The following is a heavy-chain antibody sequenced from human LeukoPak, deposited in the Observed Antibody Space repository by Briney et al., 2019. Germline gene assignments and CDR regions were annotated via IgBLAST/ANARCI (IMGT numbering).Heavy chain of an antibody. D-gene: IGHD2-15*01. Sequence: GESLKISCKGSGYSFTSYWIGWVRQMPGKGLEWMGIIYPGDSDTRYSPSFQGQVTISADKSISTAYLQWSSPKASDTAMYYCARHFCSGGSCYFSWFDPWGQGTLVTVSS. V-gene: IGHV5-51*01. CDR2: IYPGDSDT. J-gene: IGHJ5*02. CDR1: GYSFTSYW. CDR3: ARHFCSGGSCYFSWFDP.